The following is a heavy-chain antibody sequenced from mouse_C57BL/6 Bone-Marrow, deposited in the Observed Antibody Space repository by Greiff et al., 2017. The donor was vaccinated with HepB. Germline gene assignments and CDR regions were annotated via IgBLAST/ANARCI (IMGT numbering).Heavy chain of an antibody. CDR2: SRNKANDYTT. V-gene: IGHV7-1*01. CDR1: GFTFSDFY. J-gene: IGHJ4*01. CDR3: ARDADYGSSYRAMDY. Sequence: EVNVVESGGGLVQSGRSLRLSCATSGFTFSDFYMEWVRQAPGKGLEWIAASRNKANDYTTEYSASVKGRFIVSRDTSQSILYLQMNALRAEDTAIYYCARDADYGSSYRAMDYWGQGTSVTVSS. D-gene: IGHD1-1*01.